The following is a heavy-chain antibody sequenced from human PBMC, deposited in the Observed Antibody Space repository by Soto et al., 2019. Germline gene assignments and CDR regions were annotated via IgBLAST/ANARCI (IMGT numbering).Heavy chain of an antibody. CDR2: IYYSGST. CDR1: GGSISSGGYY. V-gene: IGHV4-31*03. CDR3: ARDIAAAGIYYYGMDV. D-gene: IGHD6-13*01. J-gene: IGHJ6*02. Sequence: SETLSLTCTVSGGSISSGGYYWSWIRQHPGKGLEWIGYIYYSGSTYYNPSLKSRVTISVDTSKNQFSLKLSSVTAADTAVYYCARDIAAAGIYYYGMDVWGQGTTVTVSS.